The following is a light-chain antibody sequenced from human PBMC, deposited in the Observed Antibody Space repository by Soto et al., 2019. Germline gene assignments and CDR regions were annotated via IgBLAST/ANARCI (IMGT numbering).Light chain of an antibody. Sequence: QSALTQPRSVSGSPGQSVTISCTGTCSDVGGYNYVSWYQQHPGKAPKLMIYDVSKRPSGVPDRFSGSKSGNTASLTISGLQAEDEADYYCCSYAGSYNVVFGGGTKVTVL. CDR2: DVS. J-gene: IGLJ2*01. V-gene: IGLV2-11*01. CDR1: CSDVGGYNY. CDR3: CSYAGSYNVV.